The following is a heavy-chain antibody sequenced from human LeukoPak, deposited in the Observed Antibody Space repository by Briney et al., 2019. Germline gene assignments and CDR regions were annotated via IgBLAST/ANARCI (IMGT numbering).Heavy chain of an antibody. J-gene: IGHJ3*02. CDR2: IIPILGIA. V-gene: IGHV1-69*04. CDR1: GGTFSSYT. Sequence: SVKVSCKASGGTFSSYTISWVRQAPGQGLEWMGRIIPILGIANYAQKFQGRVTITADKSTSTAYMELSSLRSEDTAVYYCARDLGLYYYDSSGQLNDAFDIWGQGTMVTVSS. CDR3: ARDLGLYYYDSSGQLNDAFDI. D-gene: IGHD3-22*01.